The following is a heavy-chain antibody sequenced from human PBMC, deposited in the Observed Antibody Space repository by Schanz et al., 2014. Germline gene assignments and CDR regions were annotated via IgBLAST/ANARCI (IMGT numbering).Heavy chain of an antibody. CDR3: AKIRYDSSGYYLPYYGMDV. CDR2: IRYDGSSK. D-gene: IGHD3-22*01. J-gene: IGHJ6*02. Sequence: QVQLVQSGGGVVQPGGSLRLSCAASGFTFTSYSMHWVRQAPGRGLEWVAFIRYDGSSKYYADSVRGRFIIPRDNSKNTLYLQMNSLRAEDTAVYYCAKIRYDSSGYYLPYYGMDVWGQGTTVIVSS. V-gene: IGHV3-30*02. CDR1: GFTFTSYS.